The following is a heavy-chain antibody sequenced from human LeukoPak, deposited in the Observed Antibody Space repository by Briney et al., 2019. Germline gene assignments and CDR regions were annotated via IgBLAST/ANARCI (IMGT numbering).Heavy chain of an antibody. Sequence: PGGSLILSCAASGFTLSSYSMNWVRQAPGKGLEWVSSISSSTSYIYYADSVKGRFTISRDNAKNSLYLQMNSLRAEDTAVYYCARDLDYGGDADAFDIWGQGTMVTVSS. J-gene: IGHJ3*02. D-gene: IGHD4-23*01. CDR2: ISSSTSYI. CDR3: ARDLDYGGDADAFDI. V-gene: IGHV3-21*01. CDR1: GFTLSSYS.